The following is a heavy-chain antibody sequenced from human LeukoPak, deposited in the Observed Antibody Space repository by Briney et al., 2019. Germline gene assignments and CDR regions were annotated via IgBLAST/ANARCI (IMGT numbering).Heavy chain of an antibody. CDR1: GFTVSSNY. J-gene: IGHJ4*02. D-gene: IGHD2-15*01. V-gene: IGHV3-53*01. CDR3: AKWDCSGGSCYSKSLFDY. Sequence: GGSLRLSSAASGFTVSSNYMSWVRQAPGKGLEWVSVIYSGGSTYYADSVKGRFTSSRDNSKNTLYLQMNSLRAEDTAVYYCAKWDCSGGSCYSKSLFDYWGQGTLVTVSS. CDR2: IYSGGST.